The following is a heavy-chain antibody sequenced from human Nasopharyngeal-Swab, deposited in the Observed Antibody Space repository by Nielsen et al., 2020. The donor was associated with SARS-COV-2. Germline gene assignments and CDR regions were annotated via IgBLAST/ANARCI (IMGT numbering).Heavy chain of an antibody. Sequence: ASVKVSCKVSGYTLTELSIHWVRQAPGKGLEWMGGFDPETDETLYAQKFQGRVTMNQDTSTDAAYMKVNRLRSEDTAIYYCVTGLQQYRLQFDYWGQGTLVTVSS. D-gene: IGHD1-1*01. CDR2: FDPETDET. CDR1: GYTLTELS. V-gene: IGHV1-24*01. J-gene: IGHJ4*02. CDR3: VTGLQQYRLQFDY.